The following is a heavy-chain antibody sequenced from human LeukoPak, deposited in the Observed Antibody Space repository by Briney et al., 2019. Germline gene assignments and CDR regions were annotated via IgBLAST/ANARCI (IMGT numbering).Heavy chain of an antibody. CDR2: ISYDGSNK. CDR3: ASEGPLRYFDCPDY. CDR1: GFTFSSYA. V-gene: IGHV3-30-3*01. J-gene: IGHJ4*02. Sequence: GRSLRLSCAASGFTFSSYAMHWVRQASGKGLEWVAVISYDGSNKYYADSVKGRFTISRGNSKNTLYLQMNSLRAEDTAVYYCASEGPLRYFDCPDYWGQGTLVTVSS. D-gene: IGHD3-9*01.